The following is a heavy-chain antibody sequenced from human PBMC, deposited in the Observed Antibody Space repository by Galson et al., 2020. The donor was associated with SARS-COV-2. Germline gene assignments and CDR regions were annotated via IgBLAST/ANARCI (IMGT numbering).Heavy chain of an antibody. CDR2: IYYSGST. Sequence: SETLSLTCTVSGGSISSYYWSWIRQPPGKGLEWIGYIYYSGSTNYNPSLKSRVTISVDTSKNQFSLKLSSVTAADTAVYYCARVRIVVVITTPQYYFDYWGQGTLVTVSS. V-gene: IGHV4-59*01. CDR1: GGSISSYY. CDR3: ARVRIVVVITTPQYYFDY. D-gene: IGHD3-22*01. J-gene: IGHJ4*02.